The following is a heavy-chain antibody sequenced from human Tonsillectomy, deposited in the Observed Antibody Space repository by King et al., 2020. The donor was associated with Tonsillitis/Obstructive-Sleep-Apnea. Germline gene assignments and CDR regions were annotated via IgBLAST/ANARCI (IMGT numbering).Heavy chain of an antibody. CDR1: GFTFSSYA. Sequence: VQLVESGGGLVQPGGSLRLSCAASGFTFSSYAMNWVRQAPGKGLEWVSAISGSGGSTYYADSVKGRFTISRDSSKNTLYLQMNSLRAEDTAVYYCARDRHRSNWYRREGIYYYGMDVWGQGTTVTVSS. V-gene: IGHV3-23*04. CDR3: ARDRHRSNWYRREGIYYYGMDV. D-gene: IGHD6-13*01. CDR2: ISGSGGST. J-gene: IGHJ6*02.